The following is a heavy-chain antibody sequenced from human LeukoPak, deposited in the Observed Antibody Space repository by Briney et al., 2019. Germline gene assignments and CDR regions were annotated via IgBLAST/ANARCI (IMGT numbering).Heavy chain of an antibody. V-gene: IGHV3-74*01. Sequence: GGSLRLSCAASGFTFSNYWMHWVRQAPGKGLVWVSHINGDGSSTTYADSVKGRFTISRDNAKNTLYLQMNSLRAEDTAVYYRARDLVDGSLANWDYWGQGTLVSVSS. J-gene: IGHJ4*02. CDR1: GFTFSNYW. CDR2: INGDGSST. CDR3: ARDLVDGSLANWDY. D-gene: IGHD1-26*01.